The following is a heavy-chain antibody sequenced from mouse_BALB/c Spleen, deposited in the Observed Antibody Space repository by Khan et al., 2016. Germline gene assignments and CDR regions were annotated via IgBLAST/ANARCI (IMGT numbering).Heavy chain of an antibody. CDR3: AGDSYGYWYFDV. J-gene: IGHJ1*01. CDR1: GFPITSGYY. Sequence: KLEVSGPGLVKPSQSLFLACSITGFPITSGYYWIWIRQSPGKPLEWMGYITHSGETFYNPSLQSPISITRETSKNQFFLQLNSVTTEDTAMYYCAGDSYGYWYFDVWGAGTTVTVSS. CDR2: ITHSGET. D-gene: IGHD1-1*02. V-gene: IGHV12-3*02.